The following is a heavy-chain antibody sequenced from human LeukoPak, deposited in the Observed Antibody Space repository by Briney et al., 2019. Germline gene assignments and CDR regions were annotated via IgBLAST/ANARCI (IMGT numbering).Heavy chain of an antibody. J-gene: IGHJ4*02. CDR2: ISSSGGST. CDR1: GFTFSSYA. CDR3: AKLNYYGSY. D-gene: IGHD3-10*01. V-gene: IGHV3-23*01. Sequence: GGSLRLSCAGSGFTFSSYAMSWVRQAPGKGLEWVSTISSSGGSTYYADSVKGRFTISRDNSENTVYLQMNSLRAEDTALYYCAKLNYYGSYWGQGTLVTVSS.